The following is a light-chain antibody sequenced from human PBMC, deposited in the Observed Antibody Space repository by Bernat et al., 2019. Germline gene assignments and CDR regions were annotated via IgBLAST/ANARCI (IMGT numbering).Light chain of an antibody. Sequence: DIQMTQSPPSLSASVGDRVTITCRASQGITRYLVWFQQKPGKAPKSLIYAASSLESGVPSRFSGTGSGTDFTITINSLQPEDFATYYCHQYGSPFRSFGQGTTVEIK. V-gene: IGKV1-16*01. CDR1: QGITRY. J-gene: IGKJ2*01. CDR3: HQYGSPFRS. CDR2: AAS.